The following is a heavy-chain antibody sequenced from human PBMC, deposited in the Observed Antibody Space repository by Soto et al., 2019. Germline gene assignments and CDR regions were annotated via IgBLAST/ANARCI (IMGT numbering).Heavy chain of an antibody. D-gene: IGHD4-17*01. Sequence: SETLYLNCAFYGVSISGYYWGWIRQPPRKGLEWIGEINHSGSNNYNPSLKSRVTISVDTSKNQFSLKVSSVTAADTAVYYCARGNSGDYEEGTYYFVYWGQGTLVTVS. J-gene: IGHJ4*02. V-gene: IGHV4-34*01. CDR3: ARGNSGDYEEGTYYFVY. CDR2: INHSGSN. CDR1: GVSISGYY.